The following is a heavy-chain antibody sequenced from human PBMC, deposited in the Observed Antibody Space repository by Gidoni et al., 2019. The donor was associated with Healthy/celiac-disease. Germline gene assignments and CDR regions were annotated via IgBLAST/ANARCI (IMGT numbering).Heavy chain of an antibody. CDR3: ATPRGRYYDFWTDFDY. J-gene: IGHJ4*02. CDR2: ISGSGGST. CDR1: GFTFSSYA. V-gene: IGHV3-23*04. D-gene: IGHD3-3*01. Sequence: EVQLVESGGGLVQPGGSLRLSCAASGFTFSSYAMSWVRQAPGKGLEWVSAISGSGGSTYYADSVKGRFTISRDNSKNTLYLQMNSLRAEDTAVYYCATPRGRYYDFWTDFDYWGQGTLVTVSS.